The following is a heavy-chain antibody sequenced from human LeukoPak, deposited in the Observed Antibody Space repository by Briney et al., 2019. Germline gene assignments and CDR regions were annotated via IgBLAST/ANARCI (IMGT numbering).Heavy chain of an antibody. V-gene: IGHV4-38-2*02. D-gene: IGHD6-13*01. J-gene: IGHJ4*02. CDR1: GYSISSDYH. Sequence: SETLSLTCTVSGYSISSDYHWGWIRQPPGKGLEWIGTMYHSGTTYYNPSLKSRVTMSGDTSKNQFSLKLSNVTAADTAVYYCARLIGSSWPQLIDFWGQGTLVTVSS. CDR3: ARLIGSSWPQLIDF. CDR2: MYHSGTT.